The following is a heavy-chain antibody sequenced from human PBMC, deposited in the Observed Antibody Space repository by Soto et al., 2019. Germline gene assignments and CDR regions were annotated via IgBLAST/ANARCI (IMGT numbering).Heavy chain of an antibody. Sequence: GGSLRLSCSASGFTFSRYVMDWVRQAPGKGLEYVSGIDSNGGSTYYADSVKGRFTISRDNSKNTLYLQMNSLRAEDTAVYYCARDGSGWSVYWGQGTLVTVSS. CDR3: ARDGSGWSVY. V-gene: IGHV3-64*04. CDR1: GFTFSRYV. J-gene: IGHJ4*02. D-gene: IGHD6-19*01. CDR2: IDSNGGST.